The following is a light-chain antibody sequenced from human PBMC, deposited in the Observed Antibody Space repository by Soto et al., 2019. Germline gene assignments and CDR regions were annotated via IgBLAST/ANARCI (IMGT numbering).Light chain of an antibody. CDR3: QHYNSYSEA. J-gene: IGKJ1*01. Sequence: DIQMTQSPSSVSASVGDGVTITCRASEVIDNWLAWFQLKPGKAPKLLIYKASTLKSGVPSRFSGSGSGTEFTLTISSLQPDDFATYYCQHYNSYSEAFGQGTKVDIK. CDR2: KAS. V-gene: IGKV1-5*03. CDR1: EVIDNW.